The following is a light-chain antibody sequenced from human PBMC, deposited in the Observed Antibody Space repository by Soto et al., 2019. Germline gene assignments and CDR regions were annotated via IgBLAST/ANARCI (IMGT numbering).Light chain of an antibody. J-gene: IGKJ1*01. CDR3: QQYGSSPRT. CDR1: QTVTRSY. CDR2: GAS. V-gene: IGKV3-20*01. Sequence: EMVLTQPPGTMSLSPGERVTLSCSASQTVTRSYLAWYQQKPGQAPRLLIYGASIRDTGIPDRFSGSGSGTDFTLTISRLEPEDFAVYYCQQYGSSPRTFGQGTKVDI.